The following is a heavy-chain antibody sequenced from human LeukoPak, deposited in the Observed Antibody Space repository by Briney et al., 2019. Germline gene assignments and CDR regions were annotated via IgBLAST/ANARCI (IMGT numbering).Heavy chain of an antibody. Sequence: SETLSLTCTVSGGSISSYYWSWIRQPPGKGLEWIGYIYYSGSTNYNPSLKSRVTISVDTSKNQFSLKLSSVTAADTAVYYCARGYDSSGYYYRYWGQGTLVTVSS. CDR2: IYYSGST. D-gene: IGHD3-22*01. J-gene: IGHJ4*02. V-gene: IGHV4-59*01. CDR1: GGSISSYY. CDR3: ARGYDSSGYYYRY.